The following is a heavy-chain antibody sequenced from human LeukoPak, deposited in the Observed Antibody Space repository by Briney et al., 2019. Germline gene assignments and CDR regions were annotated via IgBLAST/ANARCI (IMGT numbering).Heavy chain of an antibody. J-gene: IGHJ3*01. Sequence: GGSLRLSCAASGFTYSNAWMRWVRQAPGKGLEWVGRITSKTDGGTTDYAAHVKGRFTISRDDSKNTLYLQLNSLKTEDTAVYYCTTDVSGHSHDYYVWGSRVWGQGTMVTVSS. CDR1: GFTYSNAW. D-gene: IGHD3-16*01. CDR2: ITSKTDGGTT. CDR3: TTDVSGHSHDYYVWGSRV. V-gene: IGHV3-15*01.